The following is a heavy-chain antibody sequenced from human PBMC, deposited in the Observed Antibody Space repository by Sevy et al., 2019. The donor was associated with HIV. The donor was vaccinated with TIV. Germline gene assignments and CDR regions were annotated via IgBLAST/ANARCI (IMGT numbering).Heavy chain of an antibody. Sequence: GESLKISCAASGFTFSSYSMNWVRQAPGKGLEWVSSISSSSSYIYYADSVKGRFTISRDNAKNSLYLQMNSLRAEDTAVYYCARSPIAAAGTCFDYWGQGTMVTVSS. CDR3: ARSPIAAAGTCFDY. D-gene: IGHD6-13*01. V-gene: IGHV3-21*01. CDR1: GFTFSSYS. J-gene: IGHJ4*02. CDR2: ISSSSSYI.